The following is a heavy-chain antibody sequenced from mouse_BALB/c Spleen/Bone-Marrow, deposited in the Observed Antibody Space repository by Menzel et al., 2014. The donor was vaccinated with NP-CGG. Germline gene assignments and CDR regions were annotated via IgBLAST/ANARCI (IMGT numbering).Heavy chain of an antibody. J-gene: IGHJ3*01. Sequence: VQLVESGPGLVAPSQSLSITCTVSGFSLTSYGVHWVRQPPGKGLEWLGVIWAGGSTNYNSALMSRLSISKDNSKSQVFLKMNSLQTDDTAMYDCAREGGYYYGSRVAWFAYWGQGTLVTVSA. CDR1: GFSLTSYG. V-gene: IGHV2-9*02. CDR2: IWAGGST. D-gene: IGHD1-1*01. CDR3: AREGGYYYGSRVAWFAY.